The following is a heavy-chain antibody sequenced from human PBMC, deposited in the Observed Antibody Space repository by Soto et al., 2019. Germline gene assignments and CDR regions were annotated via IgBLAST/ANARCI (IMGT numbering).Heavy chain of an antibody. V-gene: IGHV4-34*01. CDR3: ARAPGIAVAPQRFDP. Sequence: PSETLSLTCAVYGGSFSGYYWSWIRQPPGKGLEWIGEINHSGSTNYNPSLKSRVTISVDTSKNQFSLKLSSVTAADTAVYYCARAPGIAVAPQRFDPWGQGTLVTVSS. J-gene: IGHJ5*02. CDR1: GGSFSGYY. D-gene: IGHD6-19*01. CDR2: INHSGST.